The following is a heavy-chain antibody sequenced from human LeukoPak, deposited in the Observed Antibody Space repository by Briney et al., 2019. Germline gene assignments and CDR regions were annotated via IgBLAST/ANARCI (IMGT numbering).Heavy chain of an antibody. Sequence: SLTLAWAPSGFTFSIYSMNCVRQPPGNVREWVSSISSIISYIYYTDSGKDRFTISRDNAKNSLYLQMNSLRAEDTAVYYCARVGCSWTDWGQGTLVTVSS. CDR1: GFTFSIYS. D-gene: IGHD2-15*01. V-gene: IGHV3-21*01. J-gene: IGHJ4*02. CDR3: ARVGCSWTD. CDR2: ISSIISYI.